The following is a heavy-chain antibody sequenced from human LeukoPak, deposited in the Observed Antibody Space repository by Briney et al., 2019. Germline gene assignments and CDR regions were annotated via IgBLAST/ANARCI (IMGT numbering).Heavy chain of an antibody. V-gene: IGHV3-48*01. CDR3: ASLASEWELPEVDY. CDR1: GFTYSRHA. D-gene: IGHD1-26*01. J-gene: IGHJ4*02. Sequence: GGPLRLSYAVCGFTYSRHAMQWVPQAPGRGLVWGSYISPSSTLISYADFVKGRFTISRDNAKKSLFLQMHSLRAEDTTVYYCASLASEWELPEVDYWGLGTLVTVSS. CDR2: ISPSSTLI.